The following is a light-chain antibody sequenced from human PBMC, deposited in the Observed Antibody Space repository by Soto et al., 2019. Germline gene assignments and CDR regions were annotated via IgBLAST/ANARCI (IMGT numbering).Light chain of an antibody. J-gene: IGLJ1*01. CDR2: DVT. CDR1: SSDVGGYNY. CDR3: SSYTSSSTPYV. V-gene: IGLV2-14*01. Sequence: QSVRTQPASVSGSPGQSIAISCPGTSSDVGGYNYVSWYQQHPVKAPKLMIYDVTNRPSGVSDRFSGSKSGNTASLTISGLQAEDEADYYCSSYTSSSTPYVFGTGTKVTVL.